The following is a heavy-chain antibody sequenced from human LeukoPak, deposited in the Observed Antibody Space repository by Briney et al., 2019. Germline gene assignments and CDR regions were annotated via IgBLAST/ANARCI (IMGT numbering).Heavy chain of an antibody. J-gene: IGHJ5*02. Sequence: SETLSLTCTVSGGSISSSSYYWGWIRQPPWKGLEWIGSIYYSGSTYYNPSLKSRVTISVDTSKNQFSLKLSSVTAADTAVYYCARDRLRYCSSTSCQGWFDPWGQGTLVTVSS. CDR1: GGSISSSSYY. D-gene: IGHD2-2*01. CDR2: IYYSGST. CDR3: ARDRLRYCSSTSCQGWFDP. V-gene: IGHV4-39*07.